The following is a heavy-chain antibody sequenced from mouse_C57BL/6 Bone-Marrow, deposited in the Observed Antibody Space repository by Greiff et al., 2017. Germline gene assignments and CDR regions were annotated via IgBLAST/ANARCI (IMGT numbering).Heavy chain of an antibody. CDR3: ASYYYGCFDD. CDR2: IYPGGGYT. Sequence: QVHVKQSGAELVRPGTSVKMSCKASGYTFTNYWIGWAKQRPGHGLEWIGDIYPGGGYTNYNEKFKGKATLTADKSSSTAYMQFSSLTSEDSAIYDCASYYYGCFDDWGQGTTLTVSS. V-gene: IGHV1-63*01. J-gene: IGHJ2*01. CDR1: GYTFTNYW. D-gene: IGHD1-1*01.